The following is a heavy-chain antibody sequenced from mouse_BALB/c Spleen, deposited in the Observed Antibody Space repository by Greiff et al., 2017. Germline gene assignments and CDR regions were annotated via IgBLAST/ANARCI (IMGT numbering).Heavy chain of an antibody. CDR1: GFTFSSYG. CDR3: ARHDYGSTNFDY. J-gene: IGHJ2*01. Sequence: EVQGVESGGDLVKPGGSLKLSCAASGFTFSSYGMSWVRQTPDKRLEWVATISSGGSYTYYPDSVKGRFTISRDNAKNTLYLQMSSLKSEDTAMYYCARHDYGSTNFDYWGQGTTLTVSS. V-gene: IGHV5-6*01. CDR2: ISSGGSYT. D-gene: IGHD1-1*01.